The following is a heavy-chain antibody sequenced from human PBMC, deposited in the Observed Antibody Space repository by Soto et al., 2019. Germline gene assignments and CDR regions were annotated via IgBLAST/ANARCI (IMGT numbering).Heavy chain of an antibody. D-gene: IGHD3-22*01. V-gene: IGHV3-15*01. CDR2: IKSKTDGGTT. J-gene: IGHJ6*02. CDR1: GFTFSNAW. CDR3: TTYYYDSSGYYKGWGYYYYGMDV. Sequence: GGSLRLSCAASGFTFSNAWMSWVRQAPGKGLEWVGRIKSKTDGGTTDYAAPVKGRFTISRDDSKNTLYLQMNSLKTEDTAVYYCTTYYYDSSGYYKGWGYYYYGMDVWGQGTTVTVSS.